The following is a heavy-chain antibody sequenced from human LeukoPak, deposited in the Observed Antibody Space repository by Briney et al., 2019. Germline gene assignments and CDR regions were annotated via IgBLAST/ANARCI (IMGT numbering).Heavy chain of an antibody. J-gene: IGHJ4*02. CDR1: GFTFDDYA. V-gene: IGHV3-9*01. CDR2: ISWSSGSI. CDR3: AKDIASSGYPYYFDY. D-gene: IGHD3-22*01. Sequence: GRSLRLSCAASGFTFDDYAMHWVRQAPGKGLEWVSGISWSSGSIGYADSVKGRFTISRDNAKNSLYLQMNSLRAEDTALYYCAKDIASSGYPYYFDYWGQGTLVTVSS.